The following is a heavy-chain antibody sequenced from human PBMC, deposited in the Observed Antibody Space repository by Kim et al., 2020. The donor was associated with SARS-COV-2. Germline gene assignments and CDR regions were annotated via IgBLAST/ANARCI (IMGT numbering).Heavy chain of an antibody. D-gene: IGHD7-27*01. Sequence: YATSVKGRFTISRDNSKNTLYLQMNSLRAEDTAVYYCAKETVLGIGGMDVWGQGTTVTVSS. CDR3: AKETVLGIGGMDV. V-gene: IGHV3-30*02. J-gene: IGHJ6*02.